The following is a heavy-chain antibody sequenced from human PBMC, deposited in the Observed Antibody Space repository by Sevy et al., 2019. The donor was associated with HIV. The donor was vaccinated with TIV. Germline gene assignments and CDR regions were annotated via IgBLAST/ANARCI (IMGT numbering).Heavy chain of an antibody. D-gene: IGHD2-2*01. J-gene: IGHJ6*02. CDR1: GFTFSGYA. Sequence: GGSLRLSCAASGFTFSGYAMSWVRQAPGKGLEWVSAISGKGGSTHYADSVEGRFTISRDNSTNTRYLQMNSLSAEDTAVYYCAKTINSGGGVVPAANYYYYGMDVWGQGTTVTVSS. CDR3: AKTINSGGGVVPAANYYYYGMDV. CDR2: ISGKGGST. V-gene: IGHV3-23*01.